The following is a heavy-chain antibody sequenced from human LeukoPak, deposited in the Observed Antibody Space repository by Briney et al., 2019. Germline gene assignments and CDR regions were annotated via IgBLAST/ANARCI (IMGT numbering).Heavy chain of an antibody. J-gene: IGHJ4*02. CDR3: ARDPPDFWSGYYTGPEPAY. Sequence: GGSLRLSCAASGFTFSDFYMTWIRQAPGKGLEWISYITSAGSTYYAGSVKGRFTISRDNAKNSLYLQMNSLRAEDTAVYYCARDPPDFWSGYYTGPEPAYWGQGTLVTVSS. V-gene: IGHV3-69-1*01. CDR1: GFTFSDFY. CDR2: ITSAGST. D-gene: IGHD3-3*01.